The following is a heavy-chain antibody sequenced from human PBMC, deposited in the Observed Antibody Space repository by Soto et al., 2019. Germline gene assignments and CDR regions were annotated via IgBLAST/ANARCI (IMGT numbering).Heavy chain of an antibody. CDR3: ARTSRLKTGHLDY. J-gene: IGHJ4*02. V-gene: IGHV4-28*01. Sequence: ETLSPTSALPGYSIRTYSCGVEIRQAPGKGLEWSGYIYYTGTTYYNLSLKSRVSMSIDTATDQFSLNLGSVTAADTAVYYCARTSRLKTGHLDYWGQGILVPVSS. CDR2: IYYTGTT. D-gene: IGHD3-9*01. CDR1: GYSIRTYSC.